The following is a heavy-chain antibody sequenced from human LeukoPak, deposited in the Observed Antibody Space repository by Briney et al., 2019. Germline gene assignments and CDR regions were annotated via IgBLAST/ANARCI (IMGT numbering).Heavy chain of an antibody. V-gene: IGHV4-61*01. Sequence: ASETLSLTCTVSGVSVSSGSYYWSWIRQPPGKGLEWIGYIYYSGSTNYNPSLKSRVTISVDTSKNQFSLKLSSVTAADTAVYYCARDWPGPSGCFQHWGQGTLVTVSS. D-gene: IGHD1-14*01. J-gene: IGHJ1*01. CDR3: ARDWPGPSGCFQH. CDR2: IYYSGST. CDR1: GVSVSSGSYY.